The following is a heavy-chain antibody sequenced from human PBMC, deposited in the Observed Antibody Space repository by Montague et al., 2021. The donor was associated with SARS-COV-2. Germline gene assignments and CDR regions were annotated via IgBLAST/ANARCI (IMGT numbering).Heavy chain of an antibody. CDR2: VYYSWSA. CDR3: ARVFPRWLQFDPYFDY. J-gene: IGHJ4*02. CDR1: GGSISSNY. D-gene: IGHD5-24*01. V-gene: IGHV4-59*01. Sequence: SETLSLTCTVSGGSISSNYCSWVRQPPGKGLEWVGFVYYSWSANYNPSLHSRVTISVDTSKNQFSLKLSSVTAADTAVYYCARVFPRWLQFDPYFDYWGQGTLVTVSS.